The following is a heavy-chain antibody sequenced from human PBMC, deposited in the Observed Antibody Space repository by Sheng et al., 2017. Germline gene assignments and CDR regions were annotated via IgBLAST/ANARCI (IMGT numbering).Heavy chain of an antibody. CDR1: GFTFSSYA. V-gene: IGHV3-23*04. CDR2: ISGSGGST. CDR3: ATAYGSTGWFDP. J-gene: IGHJ5*02. D-gene: IGHD1-26*01. Sequence: EVQLVESGGGLVQPGGSLRLSCAASGFTFSSYAMSWVRQAPGKGLEWVSAISGSGGSTYYADSVKGWFTISRDNSKNTLYLQMNSLRAEDTAVYYCATAYGSTGWFDPWGQGTLVTVSS.